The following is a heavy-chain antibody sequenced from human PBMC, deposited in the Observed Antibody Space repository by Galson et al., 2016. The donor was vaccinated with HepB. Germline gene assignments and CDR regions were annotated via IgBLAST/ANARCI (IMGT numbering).Heavy chain of an antibody. CDR3: ARHWGTAAESDF. CDR2: IYPRDSDT. V-gene: IGHV5-51*01. Sequence: QSGAEVKKPGESLKISCKASGYNFNSYWIAWVRQMPGKGLEWMGSIYPRDSDTRYSPSFQGQVTISLDKSIGTAYLRWSSLKASDTAMYFCARHWGTAAESDFWGQGTRVTVSS. D-gene: IGHD3-16*01. J-gene: IGHJ4*02. CDR1: GYNFNSYW.